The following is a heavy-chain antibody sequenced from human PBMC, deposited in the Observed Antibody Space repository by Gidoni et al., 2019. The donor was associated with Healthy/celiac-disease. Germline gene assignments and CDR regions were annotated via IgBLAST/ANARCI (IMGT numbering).Heavy chain of an antibody. CDR3: AKDLHGVAAAPAGVDY. V-gene: IGHV3-30*18. J-gene: IGHJ4*02. CDR2: ISYDGSNK. D-gene: IGHD6-13*01. Sequence: LEWVAVISYDGSNKYYADSVKGRFTISRDNSKNTLYLQMNSLRAEDTAVYYCAKDLHGVAAAPAGVDYWGQGTLVTVSS.